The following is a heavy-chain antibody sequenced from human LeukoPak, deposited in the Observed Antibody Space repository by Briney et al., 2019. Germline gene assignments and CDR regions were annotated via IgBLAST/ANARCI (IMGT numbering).Heavy chain of an antibody. D-gene: IGHD2-15*01. CDR2: IYSSGST. J-gene: IGHJ5*02. CDR3: GRRLGYCSGGACYPHHSNWFDP. Sequence: SETLSLTCTVSGGSISSYYWSWIRQPPGKGLEWIGYIYSSGSTNYNPSLKSRVTISVDTSKSQFSLKLSSLTAADTAVYYCGRRLGYCSGGACYPHHSNWFDPWGQGTLVTVSS. CDR1: GGSISSYY. V-gene: IGHV4-59*01.